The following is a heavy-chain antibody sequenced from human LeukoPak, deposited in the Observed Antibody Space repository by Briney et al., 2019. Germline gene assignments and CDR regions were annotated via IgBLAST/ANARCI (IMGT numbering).Heavy chain of an antibody. CDR1: GGSFSDYY. CDR2: INHSGST. D-gene: IGHD3-9*01. CDR3: ARGRVLLLRYVDWLLHVFDY. J-gene: IGHJ4*02. V-gene: IGHV4-34*01. Sequence: SETLSLTCAVYGGSFSDYYGSWIRQPPGKGLEWIGEINHSGSTNYNPSLKSRVTISVDTSKNQFSLKLNSVTAADTAVYYCARGRVLLLRYVDWLLHVFDYWGQGTLVTVSS.